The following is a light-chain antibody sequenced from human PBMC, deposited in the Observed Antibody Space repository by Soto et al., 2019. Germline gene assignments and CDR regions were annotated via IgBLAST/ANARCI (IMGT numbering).Light chain of an antibody. CDR1: SSNIGSNT. CDR3: AAWDDSLNGYVV. V-gene: IGLV1-44*01. Sequence: QSVLTQPPSASGTPGQRVTISCSGSSSNIGSNTLNWYQHLQGTAPKLLFYNNDQRPSGVPDRFSASKSGTSASLAISGLQSEDAADYYCAAWDDSLNGYVVFGGGTKLTVL. J-gene: IGLJ2*01. CDR2: NND.